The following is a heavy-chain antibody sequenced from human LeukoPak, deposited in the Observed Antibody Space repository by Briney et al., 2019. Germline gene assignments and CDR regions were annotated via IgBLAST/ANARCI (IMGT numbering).Heavy chain of an antibody. CDR2: INHSGST. V-gene: IGHV4-34*01. CDR3: ASESVAVALPDY. Sequence: SETLSLTCAVYGGSFSGYYWSWIRQPPGKGLEWIGEINHSGSTNYNPSLKSRATISVDTSKNQFSLKLSSATAADTAVYYCASESVAVALPDYWGQGTLVTVSS. J-gene: IGHJ4*02. D-gene: IGHD6-19*01. CDR1: GGSFSGYY.